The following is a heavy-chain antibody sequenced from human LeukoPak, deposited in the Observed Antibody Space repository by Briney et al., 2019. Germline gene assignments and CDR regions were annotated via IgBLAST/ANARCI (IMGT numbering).Heavy chain of an antibody. CDR1: GFTFSSYA. Sequence: PGGSLRLSCAASGFTFSSYAMSWVRQAPGKGLEWVSAISGSGGSTYYADSVKGRFTISRDNSKNTLYLQMNSLRAEDTAVYYCAKGSLYSSSWYYYFDYWGQGTLVTVSS. D-gene: IGHD6-13*01. CDR3: AKGSLYSSSWYYYFDY. V-gene: IGHV3-23*01. CDR2: ISGSGGST. J-gene: IGHJ4*02.